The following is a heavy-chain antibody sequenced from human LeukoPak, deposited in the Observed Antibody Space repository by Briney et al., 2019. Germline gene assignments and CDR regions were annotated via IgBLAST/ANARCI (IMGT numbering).Heavy chain of an antibody. D-gene: IGHD2-8*01. Sequence: GESLKISCKGSGYTFSIYWIGWVRQMPGKGLEWMGIIYPDDSDTRYSPSFQGQVTISADKSISTAYLQWSSLKAPDTAMYYCARLAYCSNDVCYSNYYYSMDVWGKGTTVTVSS. J-gene: IGHJ6*03. CDR2: IYPDDSDT. CDR1: GYTFSIYW. CDR3: ARLAYCSNDVCYSNYYYSMDV. V-gene: IGHV5-51*01.